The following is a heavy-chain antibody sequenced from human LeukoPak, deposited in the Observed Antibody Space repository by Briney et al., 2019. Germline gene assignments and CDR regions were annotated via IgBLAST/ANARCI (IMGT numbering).Heavy chain of an antibody. CDR2: IDTSSSRI. V-gene: IGHV3-48*02. J-gene: IGHJ3*02. Sequence: GGSLRLSCAASGFRTIDYVMHWVRQAPGKGLEWVSYIDTSSSRIHYADSVKGRFTISRDDAKNSLYLQMNSLRDEDTAVYYCATDFDWAFNIWGQGTMVTVSS. CDR3: ATDFDWAFNI. CDR1: GFRTIDYV. D-gene: IGHD3-9*01.